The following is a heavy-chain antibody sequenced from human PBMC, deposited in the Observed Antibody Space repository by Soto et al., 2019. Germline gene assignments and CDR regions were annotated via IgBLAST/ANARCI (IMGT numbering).Heavy chain of an antibody. CDR1: GGSISSSSYY. Sequence: SETLSLTCTFSGGSISSSSYYLGWIRQPPGKGLEWIGSIYYSGSTYYNPSLKSRVTISVDTSKNQFSLKLSSVTAADTAVYYCARNGRTPFDYLGQGTLVTLPS. D-gene: IGHD2-8*01. V-gene: IGHV4-39*01. J-gene: IGHJ4*02. CDR2: IYYSGST. CDR3: ARNGRTPFDY.